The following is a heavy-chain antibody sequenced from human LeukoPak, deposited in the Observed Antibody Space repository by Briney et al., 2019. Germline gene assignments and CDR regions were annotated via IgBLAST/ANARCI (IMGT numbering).Heavy chain of an antibody. CDR3: ATDPLAYGVRGRNWFDP. CDR1: GFTFSSYG. V-gene: IGHV3-30*03. J-gene: IGHJ5*02. CDR2: ISYDGSNK. D-gene: IGHD3-10*01. Sequence: QAGRSLTLSCAASGFTFSSYGMHWVRQAPGKGLEWVAVISYDGSNKCYADSVKGRFTISRDNSKNTLYLQMNSLRAEDTAVYYCATDPLAYGVRGRNWFDPWGQGTLVTVSS.